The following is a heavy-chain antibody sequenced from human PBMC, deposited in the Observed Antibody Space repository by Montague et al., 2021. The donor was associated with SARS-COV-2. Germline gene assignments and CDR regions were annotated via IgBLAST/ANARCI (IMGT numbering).Heavy chain of an antibody. D-gene: IGHD3-22*01. CDR1: GGSISSYY. J-gene: IGHJ3*02. V-gene: IGHV4-59*08. Sequence: SETLSLTCTVSGGSISSYYWSWIRQPPGKGLEWIGYIYYSGSTNYNPSLKSRVTMSVDTSKNQFSLKLSSVTAADTAVYYCARQYYDSSGEDAFDIWGQGTMVTVSS. CDR2: IYYSGST. CDR3: ARQYYDSSGEDAFDI.